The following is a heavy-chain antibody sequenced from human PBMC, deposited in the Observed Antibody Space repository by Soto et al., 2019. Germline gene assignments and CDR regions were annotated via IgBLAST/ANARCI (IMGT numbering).Heavy chain of an antibody. D-gene: IGHD3-9*01. V-gene: IGHV1-69*10. Sequence: ASVKVSCKASGGTFSSYAISWVRQAPGQGLEWMGGIIPILGIANYAQKFQGRVTITADKSTSTAYMELSSLRSEDTAVYYCARVLTGYYLFYYGMDVWGKGTTVTVSS. CDR1: GGTFSSYA. J-gene: IGHJ6*04. CDR3: ARVLTGYYLFYYGMDV. CDR2: IIPILGIA.